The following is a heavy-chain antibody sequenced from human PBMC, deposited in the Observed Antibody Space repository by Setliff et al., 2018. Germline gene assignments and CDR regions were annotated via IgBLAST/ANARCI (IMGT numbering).Heavy chain of an antibody. D-gene: IGHD3-3*01. CDR1: GGSFSGHY. CDR3: ASRGVLILPDAFDV. J-gene: IGHJ3*01. Sequence: PSETLSLTCAVYGGSFSGHYWSWIRQSPGKGLEWIGEINHSGSTNYNPSLRSRATVLVDTSKNQVSLRVISVTAADTAVYYCASRGVLILPDAFDVWGQGTVVTVSS. V-gene: IGHV4-34*01. CDR2: INHSGST.